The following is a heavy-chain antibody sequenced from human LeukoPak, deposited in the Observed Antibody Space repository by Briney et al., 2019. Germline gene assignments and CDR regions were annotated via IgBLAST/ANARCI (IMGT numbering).Heavy chain of an antibody. J-gene: IGHJ4*02. CDR3: ARFGYSGGNLEN. V-gene: IGHV3-7*01. CDR1: GFSFRDFW. D-gene: IGHD5-12*01. Sequence: PGGSLRLSCAASGFSFRDFWMTWVRQAPGKGLEWVANINQGGSVKYYVDSVKGRFTISRDDAESSLYVQMNSLRDEDTAVYYCARFGYSGGNLENWGQGTLVTVSS. CDR2: INQGGSVK.